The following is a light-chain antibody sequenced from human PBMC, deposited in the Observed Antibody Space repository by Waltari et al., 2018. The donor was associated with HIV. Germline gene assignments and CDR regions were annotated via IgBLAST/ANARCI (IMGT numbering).Light chain of an antibody. Sequence: SYELTQPPSVSVSPGQTARITCSGDALSKQYAYWYQQKPVQAPVLMIYKDSERPSGIPRRCSGSSSGTTVTLTISGVQAEDEADYYCQSTDTSGTYWVFGGGTKLTVL. CDR2: KDS. J-gene: IGLJ3*02. V-gene: IGLV3-25*03. CDR3: QSTDTSGTYWV. CDR1: ALSKQY.